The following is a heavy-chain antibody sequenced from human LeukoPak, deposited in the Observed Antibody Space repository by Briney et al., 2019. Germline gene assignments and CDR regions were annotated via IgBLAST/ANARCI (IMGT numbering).Heavy chain of an antibody. Sequence: PSETLSLTCTVSGGSISSYYWSWIRQPPGKGLEWMGYIYYRGSTNYNPSLKSRVTISVDASKNQFSLKLSSVTAADTAVYYCAGEGTTYYYGSGDNWFDPWGQGTLVSVPS. CDR2: IYYRGST. J-gene: IGHJ5*02. V-gene: IGHV4-59*01. D-gene: IGHD3-10*01. CDR1: GGSISSYY. CDR3: AGEGTTYYYGSGDNWFDP.